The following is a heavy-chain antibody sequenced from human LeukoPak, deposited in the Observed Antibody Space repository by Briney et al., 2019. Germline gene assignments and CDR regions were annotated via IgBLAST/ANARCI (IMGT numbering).Heavy chain of an antibody. CDR3: ARAKVVAATDDAFDI. J-gene: IGHJ3*02. D-gene: IGHD2-15*01. Sequence: GGSLRLSCAASGFTFSYYSMNWVRQAPGKGLEWVSSISNSSSYIYYADSVRGRFTITRDNAKNSLCLQMNSLRADDTAVYYCARAKVVAATDDAFDIWGQGTMVTVSS. CDR2: ISNSSSYI. CDR1: GFTFSYYS. V-gene: IGHV3-21*01.